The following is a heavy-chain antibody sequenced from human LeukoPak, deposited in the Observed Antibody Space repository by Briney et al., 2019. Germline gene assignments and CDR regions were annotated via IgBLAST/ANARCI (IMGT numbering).Heavy chain of an antibody. J-gene: IGHJ4*02. CDR1: GGTFSSYA. CDR3: AFFEYSSSSSHY. V-gene: IGHV1-2*02. CDR2: INPNSGGT. Sequence: ASVKVSCKASGGTFSSYAISWVRQAPGQGLEWMGWINPNSGGTKYAQKFQGRVTMTRDTSINTAYMELSSLRSDDTAMYYCAFFEYSSSSSHYWGQGTLVTVSS. D-gene: IGHD6-6*01.